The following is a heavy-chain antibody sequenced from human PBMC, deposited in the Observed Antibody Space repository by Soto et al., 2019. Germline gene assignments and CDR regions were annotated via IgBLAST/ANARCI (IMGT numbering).Heavy chain of an antibody. CDR2: ISSGGAAT. CDR1: GFTFSNSV. D-gene: IGHD5-12*01. V-gene: IGHV3-23*01. Sequence: EVQLLESGGGLVQPGGSLRLSCAASGFTFSNSVMNWVRQAPGKGLEWVSTISSGGAATYYADSVKGRFTISRDNSKTTLYLQMHSLRAGDTAVYYCADGPTTAQGYWGQGTLVTVSS. CDR3: ADGPTTAQGY. J-gene: IGHJ4*02.